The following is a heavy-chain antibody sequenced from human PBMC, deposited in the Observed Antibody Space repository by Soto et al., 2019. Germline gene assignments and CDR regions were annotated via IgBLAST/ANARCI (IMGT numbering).Heavy chain of an antibody. J-gene: IGHJ4*02. CDR2: MNPNCGNT. CDR3: AMNLYGDSFDY. Sequence: QVQLVQSGAEVMKPGASVKVSCKASGYTFTSCDSNWVRKATGQGLEWMGLMNPNCGNTGYAHKSQGRVTMTRNTATSTAYMELSSLRSEDTAVYYCAMNLYGDSFDYWGQGTLVTVSS. CDR1: GYTFTSCD. D-gene: IGHD4-17*01. V-gene: IGHV1-8*01.